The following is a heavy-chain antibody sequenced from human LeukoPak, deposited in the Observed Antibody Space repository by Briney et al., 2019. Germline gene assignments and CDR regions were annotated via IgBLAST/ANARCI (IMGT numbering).Heavy chain of an antibody. Sequence: GASVKVSCKASGYTFTSYGISWVRQAPGQGLEWMGWISAYNGNTNYAQKLQGRVTMTTDTSTSTAYMELRSLRSDDTDVYYCAREGVELRWYQLRYYYYYMDVWGKGTTVTISS. V-gene: IGHV1-18*01. J-gene: IGHJ6*03. CDR2: ISAYNGNT. CDR3: AREGVELRWYQLRYYYYYMDV. CDR1: GYTFTSYG. D-gene: IGHD4-23*01.